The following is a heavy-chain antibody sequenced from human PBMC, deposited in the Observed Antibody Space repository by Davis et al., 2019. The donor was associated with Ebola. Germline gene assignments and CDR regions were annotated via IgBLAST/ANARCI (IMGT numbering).Heavy chain of an antibody. CDR1: GGTFSSYA. J-gene: IGHJ5*02. CDR3: ARAIVGATEWFDP. Sequence: SVKVSCKASGGTFSSYAISWVRQAPGQGLEWMGGIIPIFGTANYAQKFQGRVTITADESTSTAYMELSSLRSDDTAVYYCARAIVGATEWFDPWGQGTLVTVSS. V-gene: IGHV1-69*13. D-gene: IGHD1-26*01. CDR2: IIPIFGTA.